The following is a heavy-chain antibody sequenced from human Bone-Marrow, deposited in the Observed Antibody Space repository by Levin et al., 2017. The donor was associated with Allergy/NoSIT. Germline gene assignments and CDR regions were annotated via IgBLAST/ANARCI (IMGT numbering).Heavy chain of an antibody. Sequence: SETLSLTCAVYGGSFSGYYCYWIRQPPGKGLEWIGEINRIGSTNYNPSLKSRVTMSIDTSKNQFSLNLSSVTAADTAMYYCAISGATTVVPLDWGQGTLVTVSS. CDR1: GGSFSGYY. CDR3: AISGATTVVPLD. CDR2: INRIGST. D-gene: IGHD4-23*01. V-gene: IGHV4-34*01. J-gene: IGHJ4*02.